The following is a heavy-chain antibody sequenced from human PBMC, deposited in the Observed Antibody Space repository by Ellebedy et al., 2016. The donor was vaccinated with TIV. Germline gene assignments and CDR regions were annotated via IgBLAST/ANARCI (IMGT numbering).Heavy chain of an antibody. CDR2: ISSSSSYI. V-gene: IGHV3-21*01. CDR3: AKGPLYDSSGYYSN. J-gene: IGHJ4*02. Sequence: GGSLRLXXAASGFTFSSYSMNWVRQAPGKGLEWVSSISSSSSYIYYADSVKGRFTISRDNAKNSLYLQMNSLRAEDTAVYYCAKGPLYDSSGYYSNWGQGTLVTVSS. CDR1: GFTFSSYS. D-gene: IGHD3-22*01.